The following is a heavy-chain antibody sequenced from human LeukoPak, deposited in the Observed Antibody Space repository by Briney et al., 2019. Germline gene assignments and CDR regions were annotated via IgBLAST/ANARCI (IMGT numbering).Heavy chain of an antibody. Sequence: SETLSLTCAVSGGSISSSDWWSWVRQPPGKGLEWIGEIYHSGSTNYNPSLKSRVTISVDKSKNQFSLKLSSVTAADTAVYYCARDRRVTSRNAFDIWGQGTMVTVSS. J-gene: IGHJ3*02. CDR2: IYHSGST. CDR3: ARDRRVTSRNAFDI. CDR1: GGSISSSDW. V-gene: IGHV4-4*02.